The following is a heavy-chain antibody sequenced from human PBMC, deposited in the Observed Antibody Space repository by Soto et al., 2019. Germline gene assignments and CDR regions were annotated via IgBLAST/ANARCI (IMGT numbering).Heavy chain of an antibody. V-gene: IGHV4-59*01. CDR2: VFYKGNT. J-gene: IGHJ4*02. D-gene: IGHD5-18*01. Sequence: QVQLQESGPGLVKPSETLSLTCTVSGGSITGYYWTWIRQPPGKGLEWIGYVFYKGNTNYNPSLKSRVTISVDTSAKQCSLRLSSVTAADTAVYYCAGSGDSFGFTDYWGQGTLVTVSS. CDR3: AGSGDSFGFTDY. CDR1: GGSITGYY.